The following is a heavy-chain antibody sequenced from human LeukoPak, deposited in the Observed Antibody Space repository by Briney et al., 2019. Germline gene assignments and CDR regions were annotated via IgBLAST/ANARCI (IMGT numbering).Heavy chain of an antibody. J-gene: IGHJ3*02. CDR3: ARDRNSGPSLDI. CDR2: IYPYSGDT. D-gene: IGHD6-6*01. CDR1: GYTFTGYY. Sequence: ASVKVSCKASGYTFTGYYIHWARQAPGQGLEWMGWIYPYSGDTNYAQNFQGRVTMTRDTSISTAYMELSSLKSDDTAVYYCARDRNSGPSLDIWGQGKMLTVSS. V-gene: IGHV1-2*02.